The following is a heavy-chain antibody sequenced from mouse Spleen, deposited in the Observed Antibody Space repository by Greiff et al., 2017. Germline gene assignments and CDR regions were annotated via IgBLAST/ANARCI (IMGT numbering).Heavy chain of an antibody. CDR3: ARPNLYWYFDV. D-gene: IGHD4-1*01. CDR1: GYAFTSYN. V-gene: IGHV1S135*01. Sequence: HLVESGPELVKPGASVKVSCKASGYAFTSYNMYWVKQSHGKSLEWIGYIDPYNGGTSYNQKFKGKATLTVDKSSSTAYMHLNSLTSEDSAVYYCARPNLYWYFDVWGAGTTVTVSS. J-gene: IGHJ1*01. CDR2: IDPYNGGT.